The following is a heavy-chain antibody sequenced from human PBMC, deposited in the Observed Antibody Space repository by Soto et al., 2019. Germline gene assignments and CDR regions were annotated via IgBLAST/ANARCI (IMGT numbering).Heavy chain of an antibody. D-gene: IGHD1-26*01. CDR2: IKQDGSEK. J-gene: IGHJ6*02. CDR3: ARDYSGSYYYYGMDV. Sequence: PGGSLRLSFAASGFTFSSYWMSWVRQAPGKGLEWVANIKQDGSEKYYVDSVKGRFTISRDNAKNSLYLQMNSLRAEDTAVYYCARDYSGSYYYYGMDVWGQGTTVTVSS. V-gene: IGHV3-7*03. CDR1: GFTFSSYW.